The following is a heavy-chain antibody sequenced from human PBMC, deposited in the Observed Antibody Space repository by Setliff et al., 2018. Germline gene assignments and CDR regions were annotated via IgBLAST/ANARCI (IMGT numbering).Heavy chain of an antibody. D-gene: IGHD3-16*01. Sequence: PGGSLSLSCVASGFTFSNYEFNWVRQAPGKGLEWISYISNGGGAVKYADSVKGRFTISRDNAKSSLYLQMNSLRAEDTAVYYCARDQGSYGYRAFDSWGQGALVTVSS. V-gene: IGHV3-48*03. CDR3: ARDQGSYGYRAFDS. CDR2: ISNGGGAV. CDR1: GFTFSNYE. J-gene: IGHJ4*02.